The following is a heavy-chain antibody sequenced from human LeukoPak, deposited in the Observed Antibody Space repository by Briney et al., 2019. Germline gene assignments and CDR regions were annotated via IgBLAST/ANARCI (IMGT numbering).Heavy chain of an antibody. V-gene: IGHV1-18*01. CDR2: ISAYNGNT. CDR3: ARALSDYYDSSGYYGLFGDFDY. J-gene: IGHJ4*02. D-gene: IGHD3-22*01. CDR1: GYTFTSYG. Sequence: ASVKVSCKASGYTFTSYGISWVRQAPGQGLEWMGWISAYNGNTNYAQKLQGRVTMTTDTSTSTAYMELRSLRSDDTAVYYCARALSDYYDSSGYYGLFGDFDYWGQGTLVTVSS.